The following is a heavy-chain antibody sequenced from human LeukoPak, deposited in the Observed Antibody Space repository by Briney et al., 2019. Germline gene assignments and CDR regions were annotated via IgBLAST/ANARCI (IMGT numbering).Heavy chain of an antibody. CDR2: INHGGST. CDR1: GGSFSDYY. V-gene: IGHV4-34*01. CDR3: ASLPRGGFVVVPPAIRNY. J-gene: IGHJ4*02. D-gene: IGHD2-2*02. Sequence: SSETLSLTCDVYGGSFSDYYWSWIRQSPGKGLEWIGEINHGGSTNYNPSLKSRVTISVDTSKNQFSLNLSSVTAADTAVYYCASLPRGGFVVVPPAIRNYWGQGTLVTVSS.